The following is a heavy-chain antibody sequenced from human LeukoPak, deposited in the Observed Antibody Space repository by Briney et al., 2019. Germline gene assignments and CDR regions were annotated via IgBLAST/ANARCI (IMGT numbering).Heavy chain of an antibody. CDR2: INHSGST. J-gene: IGHJ3*02. Sequence: PSETLSLTCAVYGGSFSGYYWSWIRQPPGKGLEWIGEINHSGSTNYNPSLKSRVTISVDTSKNQFSLKLSSVTAEDTAVYYCARGIDSSGYWPDAFDIWGQGTMVTVSS. V-gene: IGHV4-34*01. CDR1: GGSFSGYY. CDR3: ARGIDSSGYWPDAFDI. D-gene: IGHD3-22*01.